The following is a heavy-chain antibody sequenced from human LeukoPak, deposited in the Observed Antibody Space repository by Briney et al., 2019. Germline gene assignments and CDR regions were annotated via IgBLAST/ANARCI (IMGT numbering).Heavy chain of an antibody. D-gene: IGHD6-13*01. V-gene: IGHV1-69*13. Sequence: ASVKVSCKASGGTFSNYATSWVRQAPGQWLQWMGGIIPIFGTSNYAQKFQGRVTISADESTSTAYMELSSLRFEDTAVYYCARGTLAAIRLGYFDYWDQGTLVTVSS. J-gene: IGHJ4*02. CDR1: GGTFSNYA. CDR3: ARGTLAAIRLGYFDY. CDR2: IIPIFGTS.